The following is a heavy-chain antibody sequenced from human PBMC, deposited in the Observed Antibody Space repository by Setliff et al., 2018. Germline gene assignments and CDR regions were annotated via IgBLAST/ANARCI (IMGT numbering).Heavy chain of an antibody. CDR3: ARHRAVAGAYYFDF. CDR1: GVSTRSYY. J-gene: IGHJ4*02. Sequence: ASETLSLTCSVSGVSTRSYYWGWIRQPPGKGLEWIGSIYYSGSTYYNPSLKSRVTISVDTSKNQFSLKLTAVTAADTAIYYCARHRAVAGAYYFDFWGQGTLVTVSS. D-gene: IGHD6-19*01. V-gene: IGHV4-39*01. CDR2: IYYSGST.